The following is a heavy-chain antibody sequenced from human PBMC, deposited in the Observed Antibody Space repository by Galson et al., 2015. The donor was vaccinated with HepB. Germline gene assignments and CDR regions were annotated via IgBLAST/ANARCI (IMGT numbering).Heavy chain of an antibody. CDR2: IYSGGST. CDR1: GFTVSSNY. J-gene: IGHJ4*02. V-gene: IGHV3-53*01. D-gene: IGHD6-19*01. CDR3: ARVDSSGWDFDY. Sequence: SLRLSCAASGFTVSSNYMSWVRQAPGKGLEWVSVIYSGGSTYYADSVKGRFTISRDNSKNTLYLQMNSLRAEDTAVYYCARVDSSGWDFDYWGQGTLVTVSS.